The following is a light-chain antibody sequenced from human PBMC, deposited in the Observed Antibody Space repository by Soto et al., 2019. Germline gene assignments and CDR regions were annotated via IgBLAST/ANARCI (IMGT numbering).Light chain of an antibody. Sequence: EIVLTQSPGTLSLSPGERATLSCRASQSVSSSYLAWYQQKPGQAPRLLIYGASIRATGIPDRFSGSGSGTDFTLTISRLEPEDFAVYYCQQYGSSRWTFGXGTKVDIK. V-gene: IGKV3-20*01. CDR2: GAS. CDR3: QQYGSSRWT. J-gene: IGKJ1*01. CDR1: QSVSSSY.